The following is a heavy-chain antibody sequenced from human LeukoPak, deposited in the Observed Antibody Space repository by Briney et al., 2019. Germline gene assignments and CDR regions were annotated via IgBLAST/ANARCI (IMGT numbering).Heavy chain of an antibody. V-gene: IGHV4-31*03. Sequence: PSQTLSLTCTVSGGSISSGGYYWSWIRQHPGKGLEWIGYIYYSGSTYYNPSLKSRVTISVDRSKNQFSLKLSSVTAADTAVYYCARGVASYAFDIWGQGTMVTVSS. J-gene: IGHJ3*02. CDR1: GGSISSGGYY. D-gene: IGHD3-3*01. CDR2: IYYSGST. CDR3: ARGVASYAFDI.